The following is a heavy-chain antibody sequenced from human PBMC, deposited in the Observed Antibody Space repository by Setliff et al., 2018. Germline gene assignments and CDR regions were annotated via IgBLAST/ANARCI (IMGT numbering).Heavy chain of an antibody. CDR3: ARLMGANGGGTSY. V-gene: IGHV4-39*01. Sequence: SETLSLTCTVSGGSISSSSYYWGWIRQPPGKGLEWIGSIYYSRSTYYNPSLKSRVTISVDTSKNQFSLKLSSVTAADTAVYYCARLMGANGGGTSYWGQGTLVTVSS. D-gene: IGHD1-26*01. J-gene: IGHJ4*02. CDR1: GGSISSSSYY. CDR2: IYYSRST.